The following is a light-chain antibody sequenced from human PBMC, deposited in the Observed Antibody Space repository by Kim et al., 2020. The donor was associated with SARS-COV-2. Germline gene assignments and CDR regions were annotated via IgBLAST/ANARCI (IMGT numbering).Light chain of an antibody. J-gene: IGLJ2*01. CDR2: QDS. CDR3: QAWDSSTVV. CDR1: KLGDKY. Sequence: SVSVYPGQTASITCSGDKLGDKYACWYQQKPGQSPVLVIYQDSKRPSGIPERFSGSNSGNTATLTISGTQAMDEADYYCQAWDSSTVVFGGGTQLTVL. V-gene: IGLV3-1*01.